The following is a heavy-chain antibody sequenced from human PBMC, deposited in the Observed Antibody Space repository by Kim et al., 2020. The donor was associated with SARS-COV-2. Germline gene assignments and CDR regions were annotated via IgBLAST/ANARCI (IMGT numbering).Heavy chain of an antibody. Sequence: KRRVTIAVDTSKNQFSLKLSSVTAADTAVYYCARLALYGSGSASYGMDVWGQGTTVTVSS. V-gene: IGHV4-39*01. D-gene: IGHD3-10*01. J-gene: IGHJ6*02. CDR3: ARLALYGSGSASYGMDV.